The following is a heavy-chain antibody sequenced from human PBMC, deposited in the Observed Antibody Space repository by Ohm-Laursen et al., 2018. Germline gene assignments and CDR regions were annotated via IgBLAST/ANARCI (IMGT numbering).Heavy chain of an antibody. CDR3: ARAWHKTTYAFDI. CDR1: GGSISNYY. J-gene: IGHJ3*02. Sequence: GTLSLTCTVSGGSISNYYWSWIRQPPGKGLEWIGYIYYSGSTNYNPSLKSRVTISVDPSKNQFSLKLSSVTAADTAVYYCARAWHKTTYAFDIWGQGTMVTVSS. V-gene: IGHV4-59*12. CDR2: IYYSGST. D-gene: IGHD4-17*01.